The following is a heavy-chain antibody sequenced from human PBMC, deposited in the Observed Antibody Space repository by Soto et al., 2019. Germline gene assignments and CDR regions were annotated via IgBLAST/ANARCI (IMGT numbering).Heavy chain of an antibody. CDR2: LISSSSYI. V-gene: IGHV3-21*06. J-gene: IGHJ4*02. CDR1: GFTFSFYN. CDR3: AIDPPYAWGSCRPYYFDC. D-gene: IGHD3-16*02. Sequence: EVQLVESGGGLVKPGGSLRLSCAASGFTFSFYNMNWVRQAPGKGLEWVSSLISSSSYIYYADSVKGRFTVSRDNAKNSLYLQMNSLGVEDTAVDYCAIDPPYAWGSCRPYYFDCWGQGTLVTVSS.